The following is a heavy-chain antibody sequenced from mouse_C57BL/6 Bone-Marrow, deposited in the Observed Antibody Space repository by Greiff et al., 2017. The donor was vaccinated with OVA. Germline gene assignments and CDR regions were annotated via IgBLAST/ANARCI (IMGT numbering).Heavy chain of an antibody. CDR3: ARQLRLRAWFAY. CDR2: IHPNSGST. J-gene: IGHJ3*01. Sequence: QVHVKQPGAELVKPGASVKLSCKASGYTFTSYWMHWVKQRPGQGLEWIGMIHPNSGSTNYNEKFKSKATLTVDKSSSTAYMQLSSLTSEDSAVYDCARQLRLRAWFAYWGQGTLVTVSA. CDR1: GYTFTSYW. V-gene: IGHV1-64*01. D-gene: IGHD3-2*02.